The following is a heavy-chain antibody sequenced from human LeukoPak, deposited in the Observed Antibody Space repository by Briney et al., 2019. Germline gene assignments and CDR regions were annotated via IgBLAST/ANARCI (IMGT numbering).Heavy chain of an antibody. CDR3: ARGKNYYYGMDV. V-gene: IGHV1-8*01. CDR1: GYTFTSYD. Sequence: GSVKVSCKASGYTFTSYDINWVRQATGQGLEWMGWMNPNSGNTGYAQKFQGRVTMTRNTSISTAYMEQSSLRSEDTAVYYCARGKNYYYGMDVWGQGTTVTVSS. CDR2: MNPNSGNT. J-gene: IGHJ6*02.